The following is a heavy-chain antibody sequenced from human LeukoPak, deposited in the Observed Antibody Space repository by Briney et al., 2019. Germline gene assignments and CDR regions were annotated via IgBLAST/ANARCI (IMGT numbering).Heavy chain of an antibody. CDR1: GFTFSSYA. V-gene: IGHV3-30*04. CDR3: ARDWGSEGYYFDY. J-gene: IGHJ4*02. CDR2: ISYDGSNK. D-gene: IGHD3-16*01. Sequence: PGGSLRLSWAASGFTFSSYAMHWVRQAPGKGLEWVAVISYDGSNKYYADSVKGRFTISRDNSKNTLYLQMNSLRAEDTAVYYCARDWGSEGYYFDYWGQGTLVTVSS.